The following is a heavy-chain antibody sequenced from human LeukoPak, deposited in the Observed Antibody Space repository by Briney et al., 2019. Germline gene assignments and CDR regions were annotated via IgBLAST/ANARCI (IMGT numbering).Heavy chain of an antibody. CDR1: GGSISNYY. CDR2: IYYTGST. D-gene: IGHD6-19*01. CDR3: ARRYSSGWYGFDY. V-gene: IGHV4-59*01. J-gene: IGHJ4*02. Sequence: SETLSLTCTVSGGSISNYYWSWIRQAPGKGLEWIGYIYYTGSTDYNPSIKSRVTISVDTSKNQFSLKLSSVTAADTAVYYCARRYSSGWYGFDYWGQGTLVTVSS.